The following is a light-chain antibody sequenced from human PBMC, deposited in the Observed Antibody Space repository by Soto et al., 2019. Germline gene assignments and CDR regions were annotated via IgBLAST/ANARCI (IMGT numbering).Light chain of an antibody. CDR2: LGS. CDR3: MQTLQTPT. V-gene: IGKV2-28*01. J-gene: IGKJ1*01. CDR1: QSLLHSNGYNY. Sequence: DIVMTQSPLSLPVTPGEPASISCRSSQSLLHSNGYNYLDWYLQKPGQSPQLLIYLGSNRASGVPDRFSGSGLGTDFTLKISRVEAEDVGVYYCMQTLQTPTFDQGTRVEIK.